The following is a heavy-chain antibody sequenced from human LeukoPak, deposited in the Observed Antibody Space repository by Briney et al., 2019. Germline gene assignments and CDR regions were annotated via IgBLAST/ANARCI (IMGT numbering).Heavy chain of an antibody. Sequence: GGSLSLSCAASGFTFSSYWMSWVRQAPGKGLEWVANIKQDGSEKYYVDSVKGRFTISRDNAKNSLYLQMNSLRAEDTAVYYCARPASSGWPYDAFDIWGQGTMVTVSS. V-gene: IGHV3-7*01. D-gene: IGHD6-19*01. CDR1: GFTFSSYW. CDR2: IKQDGSEK. J-gene: IGHJ3*02. CDR3: ARPASSGWPYDAFDI.